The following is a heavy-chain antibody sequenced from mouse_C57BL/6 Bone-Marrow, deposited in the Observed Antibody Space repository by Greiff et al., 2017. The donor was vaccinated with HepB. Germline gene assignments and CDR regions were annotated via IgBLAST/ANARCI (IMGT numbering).Heavy chain of an antibody. J-gene: IGHJ2*01. Sequence: VQLQQSGPGLVQPSQSLSITCTVSGFSLTSYGVHWVRQSPGKGLAWLGVIWSGGSTDYNAAFISRLSISKDNSKSQVFFKMNSLQADDTAIYYCARQGDYYGSSPHYFDYWGQGTTLTVSS. V-gene: IGHV2-2*01. CDR3: ARQGDYYGSSPHYFDY. CDR2: IWSGGST. CDR1: GFSLTSYG. D-gene: IGHD1-1*01.